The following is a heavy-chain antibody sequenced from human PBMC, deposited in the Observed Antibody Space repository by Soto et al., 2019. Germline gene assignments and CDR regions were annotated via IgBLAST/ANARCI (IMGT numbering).Heavy chain of an antibody. CDR2: IFPIDSDT. J-gene: IGHJ3*01. D-gene: IGHD2-21*02. CDR3: ATPGGRDFNAFDV. CDR1: GYTFTRNW. V-gene: IGHV5-51*01. Sequence: GESLKISCKGSGYTFTRNWVGWVRQMPGKGLEWMGIIFPIDSDTRYSPSSQGQVTISADNSISTAYLQWSSLKASDTAIYYCATPGGRDFNAFDVWGQGTMVTVSS.